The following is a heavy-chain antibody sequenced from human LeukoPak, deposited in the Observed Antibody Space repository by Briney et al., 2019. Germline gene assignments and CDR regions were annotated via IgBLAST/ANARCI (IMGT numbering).Heavy chain of an antibody. Sequence: ASVKVSCKASGGTFSSYAISWVRQAPGQGLERMGGIIPIFGTANYAQKFQGRVTITTDESTSTAYMELSSLRSEDTAVYYCAIGFAGRVEMATILWGQGTLVTVSS. CDR2: IIPIFGTA. CDR1: GGTFSSYA. CDR3: AIGFAGRVEMATIL. D-gene: IGHD5-24*01. J-gene: IGHJ4*02. V-gene: IGHV1-69*05.